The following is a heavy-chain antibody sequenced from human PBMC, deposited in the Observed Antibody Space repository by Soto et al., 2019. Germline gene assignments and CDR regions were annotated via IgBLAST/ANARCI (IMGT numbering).Heavy chain of an antibody. CDR2: INPNSGGT. D-gene: IGHD6-19*01. V-gene: IGHV1-2*04. Sequence: GASVKVSCKASGYTFTGYYMHWVRPAPEQGLEWMGWINPNSGGTNYAQKFQGWVTMTRDTSISTAYMELSRLRSDDTAVYYCASLASSQIAVGPRYYYYGMDVWGQGTTVTVSS. J-gene: IGHJ6*02. CDR1: GYTFTGYY. CDR3: ASLASSQIAVGPRYYYYGMDV.